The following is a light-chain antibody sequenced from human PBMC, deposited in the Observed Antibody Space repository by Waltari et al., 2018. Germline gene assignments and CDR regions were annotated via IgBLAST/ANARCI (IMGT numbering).Light chain of an antibody. CDR3: SSYAGSSKGV. CDR1: SRYFGHYKR. V-gene: IGLV2-23*02. J-gene: IGLJ2*01. Sequence: QSALTQPSSVSWSPGPSIPIPFPGTSRYFGHYKRLSWYQQHPGKAPKLMIYAVSKRPSGVSDRFSGSKSGDMASLTISGLQPEDEAEYFCSSYAGSSKGVFGGGTKVTVL. CDR2: AVS.